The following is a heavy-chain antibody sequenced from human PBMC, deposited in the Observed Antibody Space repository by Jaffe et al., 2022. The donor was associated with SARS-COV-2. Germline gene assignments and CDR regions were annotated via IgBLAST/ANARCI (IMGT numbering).Heavy chain of an antibody. J-gene: IGHJ5*02. CDR1: GFTFSSFW. V-gene: IGHV3-74*01. CDR3: ARGYSSTWHNWFDL. CDR2: ISSDGNAA. Sequence: EVQLVESGGGLVQPGGSLRLSCAASGFTFSSFWMHWVRQAPGKGLVWVSRISSDGNAATYADSVKGRFTISRDNARNTLYLQMDSLRAEDTALYYCARGYSSTWHNWFDLWGQETLVTVSS. D-gene: IGHD6-13*01.